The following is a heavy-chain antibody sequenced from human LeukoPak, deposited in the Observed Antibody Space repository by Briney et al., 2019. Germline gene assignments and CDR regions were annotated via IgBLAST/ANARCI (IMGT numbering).Heavy chain of an antibody. D-gene: IGHD6-13*01. J-gene: IGHJ4*02. CDR3: ARVGSSSWYFFDY. V-gene: IGHV3-74*01. CDR2: INTDGRST. Sequence: GGSLRLSCAASGFTFSSYTMNWVRQAPGKGLVWVSRINTDGRSTSYADSVKGRFTISRDNAKNTLYLQMNSLRAEDTAVYYCARVGSSSWYFFDYWGQGTLVTVSS. CDR1: GFTFSSYT.